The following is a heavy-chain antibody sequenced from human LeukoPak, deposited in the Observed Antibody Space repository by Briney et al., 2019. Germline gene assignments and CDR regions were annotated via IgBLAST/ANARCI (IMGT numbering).Heavy chain of an antibody. Sequence: PSETLSLTCAVSGYSISSGYYWGWIRQPPGKGLEWIGSIYHSGSTYYNPSLKSRVTISVDTSKNQFSLKLSSVTAADTAVYYCARLRRDGYNLDCWGQGTLVTVSS. J-gene: IGHJ4*02. CDR1: GYSISSGYY. CDR3: ARLRRDGYNLDC. CDR2: IYHSGST. D-gene: IGHD5-24*01. V-gene: IGHV4-38-2*01.